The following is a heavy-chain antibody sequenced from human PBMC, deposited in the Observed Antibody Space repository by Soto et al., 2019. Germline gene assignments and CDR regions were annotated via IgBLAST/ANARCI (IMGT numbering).Heavy chain of an antibody. J-gene: IGHJ4*02. V-gene: IGHV3-9*01. CDR2: ITWNSAYI. CDR1: GFTFDYYG. Sequence: GGSLRLSCAVSGFTFDYYGMHWVRQATGKGLEWVAGITWNSAYIVYADSLKGRFTISRDNAKNSLYLQMESLRAEETALYYCVKDSTVSGVRQGLDFWGRGTLVTVSS. D-gene: IGHD6-19*01. CDR3: VKDSTVSGVRQGLDF.